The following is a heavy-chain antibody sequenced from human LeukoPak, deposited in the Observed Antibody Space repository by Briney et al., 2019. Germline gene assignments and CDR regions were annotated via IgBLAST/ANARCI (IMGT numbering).Heavy chain of an antibody. CDR1: GFTFSNAW. V-gene: IGHV4-38-2*01. CDR2: IYYSGST. J-gene: IGHJ4*02. Sequence: GSLRLSCAASGFTFSNAWMSWVRQAPGKGLEWIGSIYYSGSTYYNPSLKSRVTISVDTSKNQFSLKLSSVTAADTAVYYCARLSEFDYWGQGTLVTVSS. CDR3: ARLSEFDY.